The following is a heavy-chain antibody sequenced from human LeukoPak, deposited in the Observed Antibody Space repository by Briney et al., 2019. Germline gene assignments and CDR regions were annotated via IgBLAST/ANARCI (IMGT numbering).Heavy chain of an antibody. D-gene: IGHD2-2*01. CDR1: GYSFNTYG. CDR2: VSADNGET. CDR3: ARDYQLLLLWDCFDP. V-gene: IGHV1-18*01. Sequence: ASVKVSCKASGYSFNTYGISWVRQAPGQGLEWMGWVSADNGETNYAQKFQGRVTMTTDTSTSTAYMEPRSLRSDDTAVYYCARDYQLLLLWDCFDPWGQGTLVSVSS. J-gene: IGHJ5*02.